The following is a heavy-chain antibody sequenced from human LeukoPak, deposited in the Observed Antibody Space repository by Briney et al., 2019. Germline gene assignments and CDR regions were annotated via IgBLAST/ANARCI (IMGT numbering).Heavy chain of an antibody. Sequence: ASVKVSCKASGGTFSSYAISWVRQAPGQGLEWMGGIIPIFGTANYAQKFQGRVTITADKSTSTAYMELSSLRSEDTAVYHCAGAPVGATTPDYWGQGTLVTVSS. V-gene: IGHV1-69*06. J-gene: IGHJ4*02. CDR1: GGTFSSYA. CDR3: AGAPVGATTPDY. CDR2: IIPIFGTA. D-gene: IGHD1-26*01.